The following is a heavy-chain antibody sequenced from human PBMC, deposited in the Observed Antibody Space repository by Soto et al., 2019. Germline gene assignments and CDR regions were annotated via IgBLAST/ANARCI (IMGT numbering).Heavy chain of an antibody. J-gene: IGHJ4*02. V-gene: IGHV1-8*01. Sequence: QVQLVQSGAEVKKPGASVKVSCKASGYTFTSYDINWVRQATGQGLEWMGWMNPNSGNTGYAQKFQGRVTMTRNTSISTAYMELSSLRSEDTAVYYCARGLKSWAQWLVLGVDYWGQGTLVTVSS. CDR2: MNPNSGNT. CDR3: ARGLKSWAQWLVLGVDY. D-gene: IGHD6-19*01. CDR1: GYTFTSYD.